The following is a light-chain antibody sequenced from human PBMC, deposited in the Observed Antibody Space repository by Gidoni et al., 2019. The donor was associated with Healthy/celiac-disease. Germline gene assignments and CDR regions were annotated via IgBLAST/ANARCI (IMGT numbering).Light chain of an antibody. V-gene: IGKV1-5*01. CDR1: QSISSW. J-gene: IGKJ2*01. CDR2: DAS. CDR3: QQYNSYRRT. Sequence: DIQMTQSPSTLSASVGDRVTITCRASQSISSWLAWYQQKPGKAPKLLIYDASSLESGVPSRFSGSGSGTEFTLTSSSLQPDDFATYYCQQYNSYRRTFGQGTKLEIK.